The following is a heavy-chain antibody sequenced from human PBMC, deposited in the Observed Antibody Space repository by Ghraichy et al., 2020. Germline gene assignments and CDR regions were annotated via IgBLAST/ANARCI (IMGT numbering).Heavy chain of an antibody. J-gene: IGHJ4*02. Sequence: GGSLRLSCVVSGFIVSNNSMYWVRQAPGKGLEWVSTIYGGGTTSYADSVKGRFTISRDNSKNTLFLQMNSLRVEDSAVYYCGGHGGNSENWGQGTLVTVSS. D-gene: IGHD4-23*01. CDR2: IYGGGTT. V-gene: IGHV3-53*01. CDR3: GGHGGNSEN. CDR1: GFIVSNNS.